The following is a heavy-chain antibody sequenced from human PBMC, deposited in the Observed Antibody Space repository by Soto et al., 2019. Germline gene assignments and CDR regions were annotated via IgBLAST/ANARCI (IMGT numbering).Heavy chain of an antibody. V-gene: IGHV1-69*02. D-gene: IGHD6-6*01. Sequence: SVKVSCKAAGGTFSSYTISWVRQAPGQGLEWMGRIIPILGIANYAQKFQGRVTITADKSTSTAYMELSSLRSEDTAVYYCARVSSSSSLHDAFDIWGQGTMVTVSS. J-gene: IGHJ3*02. CDR3: ARVSSSSSLHDAFDI. CDR2: IIPILGIA. CDR1: GGTFSSYT.